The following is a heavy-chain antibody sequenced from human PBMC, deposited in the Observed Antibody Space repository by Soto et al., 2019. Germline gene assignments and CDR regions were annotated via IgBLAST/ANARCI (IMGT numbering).Heavy chain of an antibody. Sequence: EVQLVESGGGLVKPGGSLRLSCAASGFTFSSYSMNWVRQAPGKGLEWVSSTSSSSSYIYYADSVKGRFTISRDNAKNSLYLQMNSLRAEDTAVYYCARGDIVLMVYALPFDPWGQGTLVTVSS. CDR1: GFTFSSYS. CDR3: ARGDIVLMVYALPFDP. D-gene: IGHD2-8*01. J-gene: IGHJ5*02. CDR2: TSSSSSYI. V-gene: IGHV3-21*01.